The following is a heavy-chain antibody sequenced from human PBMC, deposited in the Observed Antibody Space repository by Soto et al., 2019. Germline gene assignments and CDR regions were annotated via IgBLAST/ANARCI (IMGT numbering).Heavy chain of an antibody. D-gene: IGHD6-19*01. V-gene: IGHV4-34*01. CDR3: ARGHFRAGPFDY. Sequence: PSETLSLTCAVYGGSFSCYYWSWIRQPPGEGLEWIGEINHSGSTNYNPSLKSRVTISVDTSKNQFSLKLSSVTAADTAVYYCARGHFRAGPFDYWGQGTLVTVSS. CDR2: INHSGST. CDR1: GGSFSCYY. J-gene: IGHJ4*02.